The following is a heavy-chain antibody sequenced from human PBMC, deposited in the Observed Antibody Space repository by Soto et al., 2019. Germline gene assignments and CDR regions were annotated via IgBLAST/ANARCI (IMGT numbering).Heavy chain of an antibody. CDR2: IGGSGGST. D-gene: IGHD3-3*01. V-gene: IGHV3-23*01. CDR3: AKDRQAYEFRSGYYGDWFDP. CDR1: GFTFSTYV. J-gene: IGHJ5*02. Sequence: EVQLLESGGGLVQPGGSLRLSCAASGFTFSTYVMVWVRQAPGKGLEWVSAIGGSGGSTYYADSVQGRFTITRDNTKNTLYRQMTSLRAEYTAVYYGAKDRQAYEFRSGYYGDWFDPWGQGTLVTVSS.